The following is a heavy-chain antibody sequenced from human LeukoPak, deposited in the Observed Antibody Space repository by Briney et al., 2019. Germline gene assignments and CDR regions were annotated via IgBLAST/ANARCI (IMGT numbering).Heavy chain of an antibody. CDR1: GYTFTNHG. V-gene: IGHV1-46*03. D-gene: IGHD6-6*01. CDR2: INPSGGST. Sequence: ASVKVSCKTSGYTFTNHGISWVRQAPGQGLEWMGIINPSGGSTSYAQKFQGRVTMTRDTSTSTVYMELSSLRSEDTAVYYCAREAYSSSSAGGYWGQGTLVTVSS. CDR3: AREAYSSSSAGGY. J-gene: IGHJ4*02.